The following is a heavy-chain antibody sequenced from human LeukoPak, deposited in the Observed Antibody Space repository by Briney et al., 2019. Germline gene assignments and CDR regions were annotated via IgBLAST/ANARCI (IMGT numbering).Heavy chain of an antibody. CDR3: ARDGVVDPAMVKKDYYYYYMDV. D-gene: IGHD5-18*01. J-gene: IGHJ6*03. Sequence: GGSLRLSCAASGFTFSSYTMHWVRQAPGKGLEWVAFIRYDGSNKYYADSVKGRFTISRDNSKNTLYLQMNSLRAEDTAVYYRARDGVVDPAMVKKDYYYYYMDVWGKGTTVTVSS. CDR1: GFTFSSYT. V-gene: IGHV3-30*02. CDR2: IRYDGSNK.